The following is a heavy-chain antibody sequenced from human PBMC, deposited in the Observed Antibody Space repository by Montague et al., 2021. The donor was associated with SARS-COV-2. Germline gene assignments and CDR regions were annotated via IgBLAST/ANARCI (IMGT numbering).Heavy chain of an antibody. V-gene: IGHV4-61*09. CDR2: IYTNEIA. D-gene: IGHD6-13*01. J-gene: IGHJ6*02. Sequence: TLSLTCTVPGASISSASYYWRWVRQPAGKALEWIGHIYTNEIANYNPSRKSRVTISIDTTQNHFSLKLNSVTAADMSVYYCASAPYSSSRTGFGDYYYLIDGWGRGTTVTVSS. CDR3: ASAPYSSSRTGFGDYYYLIDG. CDR1: GASISSASYY.